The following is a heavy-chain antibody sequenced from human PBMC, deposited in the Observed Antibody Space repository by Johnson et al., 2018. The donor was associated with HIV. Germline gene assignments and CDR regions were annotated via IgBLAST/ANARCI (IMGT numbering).Heavy chain of an antibody. CDR3: ARFDEGWTAFDI. D-gene: IGHD2-15*01. CDR2: ISSSGGIR. Sequence: QVQLVESGGGLVKPGGSLRVSCAASGFKFKDYYMSWIRQAPGKGLEWISYISSSGGIRYYADSVKGRFTISRDNSKNTLYLQMNSLRAEDTAVYYCARFDEGWTAFDIWGQGTMVTVSS. J-gene: IGHJ3*02. V-gene: IGHV3-11*04. CDR1: GFKFKDYY.